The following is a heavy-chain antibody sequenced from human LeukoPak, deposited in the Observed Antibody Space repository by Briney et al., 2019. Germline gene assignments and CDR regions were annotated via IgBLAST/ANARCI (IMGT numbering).Heavy chain of an antibody. CDR3: ARDKVESGYDL. CDR1: GGSMTNYD. D-gene: IGHD5-12*01. Sequence: PSDTLSLTCTVSGGSMTNYDWGWIRQPPGKGLEWIGRIYTSGSTNYNPSLKSRVTMSVDTSKNQFSLKLSSVTAADTAVYYCARDKVESGYDLWGQGTLVTVSS. CDR2: IYTSGST. J-gene: IGHJ4*02. V-gene: IGHV4-4*07.